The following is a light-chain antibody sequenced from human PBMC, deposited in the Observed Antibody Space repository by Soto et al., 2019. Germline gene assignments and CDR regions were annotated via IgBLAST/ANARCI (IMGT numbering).Light chain of an antibody. CDR3: QQYENSPRT. CDR2: GAS. V-gene: IGKV3-20*01. Sequence: EIGLSRSPGTLSSCLGARATLSCTCQSVSSSFLDWYQQKPGQAPRLLIYGASSRATGIPDRFSGSGSGTDFTLTISSLEPEDFAVYYCQQYENSPRTFGQGTKVAIK. J-gene: IGKJ1*01. CDR1: QSVSSSF.